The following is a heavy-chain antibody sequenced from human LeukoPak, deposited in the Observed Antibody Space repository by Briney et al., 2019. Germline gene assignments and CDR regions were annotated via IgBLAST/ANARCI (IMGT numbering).Heavy chain of an antibody. J-gene: IGHJ6*04. V-gene: IGHV3-48*03. Sequence: GGSLRLSCAASGFTFSSYAMNWVRQAPGKGLEWVSYISSSGSTIYYADSVKGRFTISRDNAENSLYLQMNSLRAEDTAVYYCAELGITMIGGVWGKGTTVTISS. CDR1: GFTFSSYA. D-gene: IGHD3-10*02. CDR2: ISSSGSTI. CDR3: AELGITMIGGV.